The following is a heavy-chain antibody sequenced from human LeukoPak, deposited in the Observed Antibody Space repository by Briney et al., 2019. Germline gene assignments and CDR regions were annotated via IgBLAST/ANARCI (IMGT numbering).Heavy chain of an antibody. Sequence: PSETLSLTCTVSGGSISSYYWSWIRQPPGKGLEWIGYIYYSGSTNYNPSLKSRVTISVDTSKNQFSLKLGSVTAADTAVYYCARTYYYGSGSYYFDYWGQGTLVTVSS. CDR2: IYYSGST. V-gene: IGHV4-59*01. J-gene: IGHJ4*02. CDR3: ARTYYYGSGSYYFDY. D-gene: IGHD3-10*01. CDR1: GGSISSYY.